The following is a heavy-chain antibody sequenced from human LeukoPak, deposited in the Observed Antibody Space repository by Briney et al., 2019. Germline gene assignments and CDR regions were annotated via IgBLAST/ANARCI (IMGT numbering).Heavy chain of an antibody. V-gene: IGHV3-9*01. CDR1: GFTFDDYA. D-gene: IGHD3-22*01. Sequence: PGGSLRLSCAASGFTFDDYAMHWVRQAPGKGLEWVSGISWNSGSIGYADSVKGRFTISRDYSKNTLYLQMNSLRAEDTAVYYCARESPPQYSYDSSSYLGPMDAFDIWGQGTMVTVSS. J-gene: IGHJ3*02. CDR2: ISWNSGSI. CDR3: ARESPPQYSYDSSSYLGPMDAFDI.